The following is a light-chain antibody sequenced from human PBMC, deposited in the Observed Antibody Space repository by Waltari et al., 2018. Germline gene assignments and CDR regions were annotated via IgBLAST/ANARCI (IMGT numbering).Light chain of an antibody. J-gene: IGKJ1*01. Sequence: DIVMTQTPPSSPVTLGQPASISCRSSQSLVHGDGNTYLSWLQQRPGQPPRLLIYKISNRFSVVPDRFSGSGAGTDCTLKISSVEADDVGVYYCMQAKEFPWTFGQGTKVEI. V-gene: IGKV2-24*01. CDR3: MQAKEFPWT. CDR2: KIS. CDR1: QSLVHGDGNTY.